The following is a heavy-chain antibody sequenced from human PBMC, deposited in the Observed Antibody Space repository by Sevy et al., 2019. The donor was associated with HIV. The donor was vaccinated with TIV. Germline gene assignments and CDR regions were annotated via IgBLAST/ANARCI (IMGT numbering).Heavy chain of an antibody. J-gene: IGHJ3*02. Sequence: GGSLRLSCAASGFTVSSNYMSWVRQAPGKGLEWVSVIYSGGSTYYADSVKGRFTISRDNSKNTLYLQMNSLGAEDTAVYYCARGGLWFGELHAFDIWGQGTMVTVSS. D-gene: IGHD3-10*01. CDR1: GFTVSSNY. CDR2: IYSGGST. CDR3: ARGGLWFGELHAFDI. V-gene: IGHV3-53*01.